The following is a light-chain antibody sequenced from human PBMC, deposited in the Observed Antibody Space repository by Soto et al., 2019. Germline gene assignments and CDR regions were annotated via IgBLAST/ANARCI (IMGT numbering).Light chain of an antibody. J-gene: IGKJ1*01. Sequence: EIVLTQSTDTLSFSPGERATLSCRASQSVSSSYLAWYQQTPGQAPRLLIYGTSNRATGIPDRFSGSGSGTDFTLTISRLEPEDFAVYYCQQYGNSRWTFGQGTKVDIK. CDR2: GTS. CDR1: QSVSSSY. CDR3: QQYGNSRWT. V-gene: IGKV3-20*01.